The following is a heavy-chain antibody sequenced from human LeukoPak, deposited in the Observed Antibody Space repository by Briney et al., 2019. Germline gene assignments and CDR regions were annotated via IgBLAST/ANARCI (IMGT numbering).Heavy chain of an antibody. J-gene: IGHJ3*02. CDR1: GASINSGSNY. V-gene: IGHV4-39*07. CDR3: ARSDGYGLVGI. Sequence: SETLSLTCRVSGASINSGSNYWGWIRQPPGRTLEWIGSIYSSGSTYYNPSLKSRVIIMIDTPKNHFSLTLSSVTAADTAVYYCARSDGYGLVGIWGQGTMVTVSS. D-gene: IGHD3-10*01. CDR2: IYSSGST.